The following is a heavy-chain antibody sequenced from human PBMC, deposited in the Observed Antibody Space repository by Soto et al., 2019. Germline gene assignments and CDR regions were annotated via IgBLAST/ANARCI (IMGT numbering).Heavy chain of an antibody. CDR3: ARLADLGYCSGGSCSPDYYYGMDV. V-gene: IGHV3-48*03. J-gene: IGHJ6*02. CDR2: ISSSGSTI. D-gene: IGHD2-15*01. CDR1: GFTFSSYE. Sequence: EVQLVESGGGLVQPGGSLRLSCAASGFTFSSYEMNWVRQAPGKGLEWVSYISSSGSTIYYADSVKGRFTISRDNAKNSLYLQMNSLRAEDTAVYYCARLADLGYCSGGSCSPDYYYGMDVWGQGTTVTVSS.